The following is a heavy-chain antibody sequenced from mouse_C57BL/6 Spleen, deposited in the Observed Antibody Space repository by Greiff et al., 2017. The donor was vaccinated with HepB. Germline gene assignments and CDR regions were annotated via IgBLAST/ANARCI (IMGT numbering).Heavy chain of an antibody. CDR1: GYTFTSYW. CDR3: ARGAYGYDGGDY. CDR2: INPSNGGT. D-gene: IGHD2-2*01. J-gene: IGHJ2*01. V-gene: IGHV1-53*01. Sequence: QVQLKESGTELVKPGASVKLSCKASGYTFTSYWMHWVKQRPGQGLEWIGNINPSNGGTNYNEKFKSKATLTVDKSSSTAYMQLSSLTSEDSAVYYCARGAYGYDGGDYWGQGTTLTVSS.